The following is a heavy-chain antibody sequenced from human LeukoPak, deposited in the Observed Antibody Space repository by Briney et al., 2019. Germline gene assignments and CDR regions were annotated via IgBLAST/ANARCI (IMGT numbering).Heavy chain of an antibody. Sequence: SSETLSLTCTVSGGSISSYYWSWIRQPPGKGLEWIGYIYYSGSTNYNPSLKSRVTISVDTSKNQFSLKLSSVTAADTAVYYCARGAVRGVPFYYFDYWGQGTLVTVSS. V-gene: IGHV4-59*01. CDR2: IYYSGST. D-gene: IGHD3-10*01. J-gene: IGHJ4*02. CDR1: GGSISSYY. CDR3: ARGAVRGVPFYYFDY.